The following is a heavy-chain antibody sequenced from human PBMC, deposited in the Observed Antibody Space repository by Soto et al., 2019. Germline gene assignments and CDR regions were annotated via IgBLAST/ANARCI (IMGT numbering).Heavy chain of an antibody. CDR3: AXXXXXXXXAXMXV. J-gene: IGHJ6*02. Sequence: QVQLVQSGGEVKKPGASVKVSCKASGYTFTIYGINWVRQAPGQGLEWMGWISPDNGNTNYAQKLQGRVTMTTDTSTSTAYMELRSLRSDDTAVYXXAXXXXXXXXAXMXVWGQGTTVTVSS. V-gene: IGHV1-18*01. CDR1: GYTFTIYG. CDR2: ISPDNGNT.